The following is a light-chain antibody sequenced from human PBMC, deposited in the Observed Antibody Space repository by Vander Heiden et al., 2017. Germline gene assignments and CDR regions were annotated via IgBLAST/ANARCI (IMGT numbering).Light chain of an antibody. Sequence: DIQMTQSPSTLSASVGDTVTITCRASQSVSSWLAWYQQKPGKAPKDLIYKTSTLGGGVPSRFSGSGSGTEFTLTISSLQPDDFATYYCQQYNSYSWTFAQGTRVEVK. J-gene: IGKJ1*01. CDR2: KTS. CDR1: QSVSSW. V-gene: IGKV1-5*03. CDR3: QQYNSYSWT.